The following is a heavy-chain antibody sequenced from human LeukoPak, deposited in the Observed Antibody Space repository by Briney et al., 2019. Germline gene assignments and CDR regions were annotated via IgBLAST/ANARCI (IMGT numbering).Heavy chain of an antibody. J-gene: IGHJ6*02. D-gene: IGHD2-2*01. V-gene: IGHV4-34*01. CDR2: INHSGST. Sequence: WVRLAPGQRLEWIGEINHSGSTNYNPSLKSRVTISVDTSKNQFSLKLSSVTAADTAVYYCARYCSSTSCYLSSGYYYGMDVWGQGTTVTVSS. CDR3: ARYCSSTSCYLSSGYYYGMDV.